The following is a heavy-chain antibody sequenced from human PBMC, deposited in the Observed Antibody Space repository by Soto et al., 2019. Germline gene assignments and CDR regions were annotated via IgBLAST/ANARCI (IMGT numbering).Heavy chain of an antibody. D-gene: IGHD3-10*01. V-gene: IGHV3-48*01. CDR2: ISSSSSTI. J-gene: IGHJ4*02. CDR3: ASSGGSGSYYINIPYYFDY. Sequence: GGSLRLSCAASGFTFSSYSMNWVRQAPGKGLEWVSYISSSSSTIYYADSVKGRFTISRDNAKNSLYLQMNSLRAEDTAVYYCASSGGSGSYYINIPYYFDYWGQGTLVTVSS. CDR1: GFTFSSYS.